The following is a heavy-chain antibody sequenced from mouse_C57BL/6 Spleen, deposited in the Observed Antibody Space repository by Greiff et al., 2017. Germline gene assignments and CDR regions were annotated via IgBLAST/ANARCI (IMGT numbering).Heavy chain of an antibody. J-gene: IGHJ2*01. Sequence: VKLQQPGAELVKPGASVKLSCKASGYTFTSYWMHWVKQRPGQGLEWIGMIHPNSGSTNYNEKFKSKATLTVDKSSSTAYMQLSSLTSEDSAVYYCARRDYYYGSSYDYFDYWGQGTTLTVSS. CDR2: IHPNSGST. V-gene: IGHV1-64*01. D-gene: IGHD1-1*01. CDR1: GYTFTSYW. CDR3: ARRDYYYGSSYDYFDY.